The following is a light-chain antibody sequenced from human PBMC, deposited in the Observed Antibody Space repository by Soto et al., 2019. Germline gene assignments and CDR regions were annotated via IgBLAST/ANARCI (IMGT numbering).Light chain of an antibody. V-gene: IGLV1-51*01. CDR2: DNN. J-gene: IGLJ2*01. CDR3: GTWDYTLTAVV. CDR1: QSNIGNNF. Sequence: QAVVTQPPSVSATPGQPITISCSGSQSNIGNNFVSCYQHLPGTDPKLLIFDNNKRPSWIAYRFSGSKSGTSATLGITGLQNGDEGDYFCGTWDYTLTAVVFGGGTKLTVL.